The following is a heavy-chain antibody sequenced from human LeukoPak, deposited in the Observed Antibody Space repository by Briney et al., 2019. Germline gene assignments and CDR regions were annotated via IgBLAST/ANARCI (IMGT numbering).Heavy chain of an antibody. CDR3: ATLQAFDWLLYGGGWFDP. D-gene: IGHD3-9*01. CDR2: FDPEDGET. J-gene: IGHJ5*02. CDR1: GYTFTGYY. V-gene: IGHV1-24*01. Sequence: ASVKVSCKTFGYTFTGYYMHWVRQAPGQGLEWMGGFDPEDGETIYAQKFQGRVTMTEDTSTDTAYMELSSLRSEDTAVYYCATLQAFDWLLYGGGWFDPWGQGTLVTVSS.